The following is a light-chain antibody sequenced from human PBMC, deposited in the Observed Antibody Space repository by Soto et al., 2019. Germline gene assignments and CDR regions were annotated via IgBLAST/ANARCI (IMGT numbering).Light chain of an antibody. CDR1: HSVSSSY. J-gene: IGKJ4*01. V-gene: IGKV3-20*01. Sequence: EIVLTQSPGTLSLSPADRATLSCRASHSVSSSYLAWYQQKPGQAPRLLIYGASSRATGIPDRFSGSGSGTDFTLTISRLEPEDFAVYYCQHCDGSPRLTCGGGTKLEIK. CDR2: GAS. CDR3: QHCDGSPRLT.